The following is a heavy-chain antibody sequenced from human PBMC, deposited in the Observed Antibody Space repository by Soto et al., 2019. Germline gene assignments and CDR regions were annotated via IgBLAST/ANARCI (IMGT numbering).Heavy chain of an antibody. V-gene: IGHV3-33*01. CDR1: GFTFRKYG. Sequence: GGSLRLSCRASGFTFRKYGMHWVRQAPGKGLEWVAIIWLDGSNQYYADSVKGRFTISRDNSRNTVDLQMNSLRVEDTAVYYCAALTHANLLGGLDPWGQGTLVTVSS. D-gene: IGHD1-26*01. CDR2: IWLDGSNQ. CDR3: AALTHANLLGGLDP. J-gene: IGHJ5*02.